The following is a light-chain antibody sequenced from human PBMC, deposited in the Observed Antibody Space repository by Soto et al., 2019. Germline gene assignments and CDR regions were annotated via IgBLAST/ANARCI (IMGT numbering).Light chain of an antibody. CDR3: QQYNSMLS. CDR1: HDVSRN. J-gene: IGKJ4*01. Sequence: DIQMTQSPSSLSASEGDRVTITCQSSHDVSRNLNWFQQKPGEAPQLLIYDASNLERGVLSRFSGSGSGTDFTLTISSLQPEDVATYYCQQYNSMLSVGGGNEVEIK. V-gene: IGKV1-33*01. CDR2: DAS.